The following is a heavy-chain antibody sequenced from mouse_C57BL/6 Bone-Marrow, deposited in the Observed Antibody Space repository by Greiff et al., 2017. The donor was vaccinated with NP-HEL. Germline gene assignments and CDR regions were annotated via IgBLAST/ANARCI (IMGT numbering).Heavy chain of an antibody. D-gene: IGHD2-1*01. Sequence: EVKLVESGGDLVKPGGSLKLSCAASGFTFSSYGMSWVRQPPDKRLEWFATISSGGSYTYYPDSVKGRFTISRDNAKNTLYLQMSSLKSKDTAMYNCARHLLGYAMDYWGQGTSVTVSS. CDR2: ISSGGSYT. J-gene: IGHJ4*01. CDR1: GFTFSSYG. V-gene: IGHV5-6*02. CDR3: ARHLLGYAMDY.